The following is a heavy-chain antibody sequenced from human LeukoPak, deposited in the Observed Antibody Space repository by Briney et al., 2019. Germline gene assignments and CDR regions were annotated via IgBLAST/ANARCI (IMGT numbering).Heavy chain of an antibody. CDR2: ISAYNGNT. V-gene: IGHV1-18*04. CDR1: GYTFTGYY. J-gene: IGHJ4*02. Sequence: ASVKVSCKASGYTFTGYYIHWVRQAPGQGLEWMGWISAYNGNTNYAQKLQGRVTMTTDTSTSTAYMELRSLRSDDTAVYYCARDQTLPTDYWGQGTLVTVSS. CDR3: ARDQTLPTDY.